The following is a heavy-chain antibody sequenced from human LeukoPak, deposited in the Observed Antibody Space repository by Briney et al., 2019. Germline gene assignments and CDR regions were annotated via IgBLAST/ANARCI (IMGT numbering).Heavy chain of an antibody. CDR2: ISGYNGNT. D-gene: IGHD5-24*01. J-gene: IGHJ4*02. Sequence: ASVKVSCKASGYTFTKYGITWVRQAPGQGPEWMGWISGYNGNTNYAQKLQGRVIMTTDTSTSTAYMELRSLRSDDTAVYYCARDVLEMATIGWLDYWGQGTLVTVSS. CDR1: GYTFTKYG. V-gene: IGHV1-18*01. CDR3: ARDVLEMATIGWLDY.